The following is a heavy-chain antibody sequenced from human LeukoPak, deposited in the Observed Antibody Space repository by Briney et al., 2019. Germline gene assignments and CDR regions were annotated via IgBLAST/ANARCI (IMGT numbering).Heavy chain of an antibody. CDR2: IKQDGSEK. CDR1: GFTFSSYW. V-gene: IGHV3-7*01. J-gene: IGHJ6*02. D-gene: IGHD2-2*01. Sequence: GGSLRLSCAASGFTFSSYWMSWVRQAPGKGLEWVANIKQDGSEKYYVDSVKGRFTISRDNAKNSLYLQMNSLRAEDTAVYYCARAKVEIVVVPAAHYYYYGMDVWGQGTTVTVSS. CDR3: ARAKVEIVVVPAAHYYYYGMDV.